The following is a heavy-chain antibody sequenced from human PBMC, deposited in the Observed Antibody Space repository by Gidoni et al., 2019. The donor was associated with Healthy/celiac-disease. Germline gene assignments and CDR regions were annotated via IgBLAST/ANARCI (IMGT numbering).Heavy chain of an antibody. CDR2: SSWNSGSI. CDR1: GFTFDDYA. Sequence: EVQLVESGGGLVQPGRSLRLSCAASGFTFDDYAMHWVRQAPGKGLEWVSGSSWNSGSIGYADSVKGRFTISRDNAKNSLYLQMNSLRAEDTALYYCAKDMYYDFWSGFPPGAFDIWGQGTMVTVSS. CDR3: AKDMYYDFWSGFPPGAFDI. D-gene: IGHD3-3*01. V-gene: IGHV3-9*01. J-gene: IGHJ3*02.